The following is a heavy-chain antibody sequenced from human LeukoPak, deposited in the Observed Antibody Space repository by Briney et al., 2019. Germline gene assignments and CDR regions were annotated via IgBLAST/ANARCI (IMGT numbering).Heavy chain of an antibody. CDR3: AKTQVQRVWGSYFWYFDY. D-gene: IGHD3-16*01. V-gene: IGHV3-9*01. CDR2: ISWNSGSI. J-gene: IGHJ4*02. CDR1: GFTFGDYA. Sequence: PGGSLRLSCAASGFTFGDYAMHWVRQAPGKGLEWVSGISWNSGSIGYADSVKGRFTISRDNAKNSLYLQMNSLRAEDTALYYCAKTQVQRVWGSYFWYFDYWGQGTLVTVSS.